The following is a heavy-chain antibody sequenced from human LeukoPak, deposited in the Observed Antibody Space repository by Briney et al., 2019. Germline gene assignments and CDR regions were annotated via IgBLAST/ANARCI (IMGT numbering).Heavy chain of an antibody. D-gene: IGHD3-22*01. CDR2: ISSSSSYI. V-gene: IGHV3-21*01. CDR3: ARDLGQYYDTSDNWFDP. CDR1: GFTFSSYS. Sequence: GGSLRLSCAASGFTFSSYSMNWVRQAPGKGLEWVPSISSSSSYIYYADSVKGRFTISRDNAKNSLYLQMNSLRAEDTAVYYCARDLGQYYDTSDNWFDPWGQGTLVTVSS. J-gene: IGHJ5*02.